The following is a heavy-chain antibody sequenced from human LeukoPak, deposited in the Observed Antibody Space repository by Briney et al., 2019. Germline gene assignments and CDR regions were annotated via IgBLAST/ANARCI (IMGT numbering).Heavy chain of an antibody. CDR2: IDSSGST. V-gene: IGHV4-4*07. J-gene: IGHJ4*02. CDR3: ARSPLSSSGWYRADY. CDR1: GGSIRTYY. D-gene: IGHD6-19*01. Sequence: SETLSLTCSVSGGSIRTYYWNWIRQPAGKGLEWIGRIDSSGSTTYSPSLRSRVTMSVDSSKSQISLNLNSVTAADTAIYYCARSPLSSSGWYRADYRGQGTLVTVSS.